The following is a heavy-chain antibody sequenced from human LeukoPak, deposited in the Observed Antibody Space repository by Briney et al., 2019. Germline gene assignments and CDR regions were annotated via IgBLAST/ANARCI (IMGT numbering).Heavy chain of an antibody. CDR3: AREVERDGYNWVLDY. CDR1: GFTFSSYW. CDR2: IKQDGSEK. Sequence: PGGSLRLSCAASGFTFSSYWMSWVRQAPGKGLEWVANIKQDGSEKYYVDSVKGRFTISRDNAKNSLYLQMNSLRAEDTAVYYCAREVERDGYNWVLDYWGQGTLVTVSS. J-gene: IGHJ4*02. D-gene: IGHD5-24*01. V-gene: IGHV3-7*01.